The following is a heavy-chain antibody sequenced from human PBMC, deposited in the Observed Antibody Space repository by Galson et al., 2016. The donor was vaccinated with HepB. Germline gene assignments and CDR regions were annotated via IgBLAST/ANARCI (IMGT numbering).Heavy chain of an antibody. Sequence: PALVKPTQTLTLTCTFSGFSLRTCGVGVGWIRQPPGEALEWLALIYCDDHKRYSPSMKRRLTITKDISENQVVLTMTNMDPVDTATYYCAHSRGIAVVDGMPQDEYFHHWGQGAPVIVSS. CDR1: GFSLRTCGVG. J-gene: IGHJ1*01. CDR2: IYCDDHK. D-gene: IGHD3-10*01. CDR3: AHSRGIAVVDGMPQDEYFHH. V-gene: IGHV2-5*02.